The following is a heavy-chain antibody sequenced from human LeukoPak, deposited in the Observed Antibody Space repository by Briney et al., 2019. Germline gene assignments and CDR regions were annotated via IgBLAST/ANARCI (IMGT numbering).Heavy chain of an antibody. CDR1: GFIFSNSW. D-gene: IGHD2-21*02. CDR2: ITGDGGTA. Sequence: GGSLRPSCVASGFIFSNSWMHWVRQAPGKRPVWVSRITGDGGTAAYADSVKGRFTIFRDNAKSTLYLEMNSLSAEDTAVYYCARGPMTADYWFDPWGQGTLVTVSS. J-gene: IGHJ5*02. V-gene: IGHV3-74*01. CDR3: ARGPMTADYWFDP.